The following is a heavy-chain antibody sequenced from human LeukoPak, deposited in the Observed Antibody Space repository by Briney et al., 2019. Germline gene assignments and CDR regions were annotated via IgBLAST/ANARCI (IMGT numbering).Heavy chain of an antibody. CDR3: ARARRDSGYYKVDY. V-gene: IGHV4-34*01. CDR2: INHSGSA. D-gene: IGHD3-3*01. J-gene: IGHJ4*02. CDR1: GGSLSGSY. Sequence: PSETLSLTCAVYGGSLSGSYWSWIRQPPGKGLEWIGEINHSGSANYNPSLNSRVTLSIDKSKNQFSLNLNSVTAADTAVYYCARARRDSGYYKVDYWGQGTLVTVSS.